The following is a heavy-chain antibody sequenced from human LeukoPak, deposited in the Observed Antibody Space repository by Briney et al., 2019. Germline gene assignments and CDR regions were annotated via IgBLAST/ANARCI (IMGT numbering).Heavy chain of an antibody. CDR1: GGSISSGDYY. CDR3: ARADILTGYYYFDY. CDR2: IYYSGST. Sequence: SRTLSLTCTVSGGSISSGDYYWSWIRQPPGKGLEWIGYIYYSGSTYYNPSLKGRVTISVDTSENQFSLKLSSVTAADTAVYYCARADILTGYYYFDYWGQGTLVTVSS. J-gene: IGHJ4*02. D-gene: IGHD3-9*01. V-gene: IGHV4-30-4*01.